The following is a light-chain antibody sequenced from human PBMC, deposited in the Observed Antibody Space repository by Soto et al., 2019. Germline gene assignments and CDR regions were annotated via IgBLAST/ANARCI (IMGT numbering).Light chain of an antibody. CDR1: QSISSY. V-gene: IGKV1-39*01. CDR2: AAS. J-gene: IGKJ4*01. Sequence: DIQMTKSPSSLSASVGDRVTITCRASQSISSYLNWYQQKPGKAPKLLIYAASSLQSGVPSRFSGSASGTDFTLTISSLQPEDFATYYCQQSYSTPRTFGGGTKVEIK. CDR3: QQSYSTPRT.